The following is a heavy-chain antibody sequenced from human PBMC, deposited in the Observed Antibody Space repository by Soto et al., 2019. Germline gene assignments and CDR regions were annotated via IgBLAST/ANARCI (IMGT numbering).Heavy chain of an antibody. Sequence: PGGSLRLSCVASGFIFSSSAMSWVRQAPGKGLEWVSAISGSGGATFYADSVKGRFTISRDNSGSTLYLEMHSLRAEDTAVYYCARYIPGVRYYGMDVWGQGTTVTVSS. J-gene: IGHJ6*02. CDR3: ARYIPGVRYYGMDV. CDR1: GFIFSSSA. D-gene: IGHD2-2*01. CDR2: ISGSGGAT. V-gene: IGHV3-23*01.